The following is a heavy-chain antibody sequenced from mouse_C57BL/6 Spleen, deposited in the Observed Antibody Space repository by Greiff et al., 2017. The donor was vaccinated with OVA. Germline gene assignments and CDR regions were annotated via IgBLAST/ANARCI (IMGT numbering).Heavy chain of an antibody. J-gene: IGHJ4*01. CDR1: GYTFTSYW. CDR3: ARGEVTTLYYYAMDY. Sequence: VQLQQPGAELVNPGASVKLSCKASGYTFTSYWMHWVKQRPGQGLEWIGMIHPNSGSTNYNEKFKSKATLTVDKSSSTAYMQLSSLTSEESAVYYCARGEVTTLYYYAMDYWGQGTSVTVSS. V-gene: IGHV1-64*01. CDR2: IHPNSGST. D-gene: IGHD2-3*01.